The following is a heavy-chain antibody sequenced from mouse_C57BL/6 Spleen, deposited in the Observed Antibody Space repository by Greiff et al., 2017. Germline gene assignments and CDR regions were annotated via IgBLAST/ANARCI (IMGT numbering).Heavy chain of an antibody. D-gene: IGHD1-1*01. CDR3: ARGDYYGSSSWYFDV. CDR2: INPNNGGT. J-gene: IGHJ1*03. CDR1: GYTFTDYN. V-gene: IGHV1-22*01. Sequence: EVQRVESGPELVKPGASVKMSCKASGYTFTDYNMHWVKQSHGKSLERIGYINPNNGGTSYNQKFKGKATLTVNKTSSTAYMELRSLASEYSAVYYCARGDYYGSSSWYFDVWGTGTTVTVSS.